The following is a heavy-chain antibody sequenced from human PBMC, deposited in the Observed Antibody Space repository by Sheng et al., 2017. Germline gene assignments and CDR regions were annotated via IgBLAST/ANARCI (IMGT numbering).Heavy chain of an antibody. J-gene: IGHJ5*02. D-gene: IGHD6-13*01. CDR2: INHSGST. V-gene: IGHV4-34*01. CDR3: ARAPISSSWYAPFDP. Sequence: QVQLQQWGAGLLKPSETLSLTCAVYGGSFSGYYWSWIRQPPGKGLEWIGEINHSGSTNYNPSLKSRVTISVDTSKNQFSLKLSSVTAADTAVYYCARAPISSSWYAPFDPWGQGTLVTVSS. CDR1: GGSFSGYY.